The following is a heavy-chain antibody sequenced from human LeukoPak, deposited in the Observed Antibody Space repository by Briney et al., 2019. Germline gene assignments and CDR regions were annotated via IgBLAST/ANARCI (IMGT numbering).Heavy chain of an antibody. CDR1: GFTFSNAW. Sequence: MSGGSLRLSCAAPGFTFSNAWMSWVRQAPGKGLEWVGRIKSKTDGGTTDYAAPVKGRFTISRDDSKNTLYLQMNSLKTEDTAVYYCTTDLVVPAATYYMDVWGKGTTVTVSS. CDR2: IKSKTDGGTT. J-gene: IGHJ6*03. D-gene: IGHD2-2*01. CDR3: TTDLVVPAATYYMDV. V-gene: IGHV3-15*01.